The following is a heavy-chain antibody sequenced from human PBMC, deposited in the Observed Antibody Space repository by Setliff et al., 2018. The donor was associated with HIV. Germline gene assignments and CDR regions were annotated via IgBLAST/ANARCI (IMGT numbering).Heavy chain of an antibody. D-gene: IGHD5-12*01. CDR3: ATGPYNGYSD. CDR2: INSDGSST. V-gene: IGHV3-74*01. CDR1: GFTFSSHW. Sequence: GGSLRLSCAASGFTFSSHWMHWVRQAPGKGLVCVSRINSDGSSTAYADSVKGRFTISRDNAKSTLYLQMNSLRVEETAVYYCATGPYNGYSDWGHGTAVTVSS. J-gene: IGHJ4*01.